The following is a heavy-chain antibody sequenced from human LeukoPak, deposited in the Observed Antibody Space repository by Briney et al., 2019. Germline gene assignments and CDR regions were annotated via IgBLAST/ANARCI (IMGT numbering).Heavy chain of an antibody. V-gene: IGHV3-23*01. CDR3: TKRVKYGGTWDHFAD. CDR1: GFTFDNYR. Sequence: GGSLRLSCAASGFTFDNYRMSWVRQAPGKGLGLASTVNADGGNTYYADSVKGRFAISRDNSKSTLILQMNRLRVEDTALYYCTKRVKYGGTWDHFADWGQGTLVTVSS. J-gene: IGHJ4*02. D-gene: IGHD1-26*01. CDR2: VNADGGNT.